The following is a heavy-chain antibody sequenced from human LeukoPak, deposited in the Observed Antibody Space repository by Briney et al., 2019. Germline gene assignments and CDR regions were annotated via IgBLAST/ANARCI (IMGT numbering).Heavy chain of an antibody. Sequence: SETLSLTCAVYGGSFSGYYWSWIRQPPGQGLEWIGEINHSGSTNYNPSLKSRVTISVDTSKNQFSLKLSSVTAADTAVYYCARSLIAVAGVDYWGQGTLVTVSS. CDR2: INHSGST. J-gene: IGHJ4*02. CDR1: GGSFSGYY. CDR3: ARSLIAVAGVDY. D-gene: IGHD6-19*01. V-gene: IGHV4-34*01.